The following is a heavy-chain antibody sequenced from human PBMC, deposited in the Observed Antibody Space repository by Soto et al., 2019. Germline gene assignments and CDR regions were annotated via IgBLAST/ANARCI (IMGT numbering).Heavy chain of an antibody. CDR3: ARDSRDYYESRGSNLDAFDI. Sequence: ASVKVSCKASGYTFTSYGISWVRQAPGQGLEWMGWISAYNGNTNYAQKLQGRVTMTTATSTSTAYMELRSLISDDTAVYYCARDSRDYYESRGSNLDAFDIWGQGTMVTVSS. D-gene: IGHD3-22*01. V-gene: IGHV1-18*01. CDR1: GYTFTSYG. CDR2: ISAYNGNT. J-gene: IGHJ3*02.